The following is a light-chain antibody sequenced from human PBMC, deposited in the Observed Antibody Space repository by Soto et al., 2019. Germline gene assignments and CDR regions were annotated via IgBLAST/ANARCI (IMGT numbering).Light chain of an antibody. V-gene: IGKV3-11*01. CDR3: QQRSNWPPA. CDR1: QSVSSY. J-gene: IGKJ5*01. Sequence: VMTQSPDTLSASPGERVSLSCRASQSVSSYLAWYQQKPGQAPRLLIYDASNRATGIPARFSGSGSGTDFTLTISSLEPEDFAVYYCQQRSNWPPAFGQGTRLEIK. CDR2: DAS.